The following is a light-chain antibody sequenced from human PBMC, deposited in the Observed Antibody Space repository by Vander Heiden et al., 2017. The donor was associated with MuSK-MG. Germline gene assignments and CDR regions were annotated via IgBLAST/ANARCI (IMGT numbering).Light chain of an antibody. J-gene: IGLJ2*01. CDR1: SSDVGSYNL. CDR3: CSYSGRNTLL. CDR2: EGD. Sequence: QSALTQPASVSGSPAQSLTISCTGTSSDVGSYNLVSWYQQHPGKAPKLLIYEGDKRPSGVSHRFSGSTSGNTASLTISGLQAEDEADYYCCSYSGRNTLLFGGGTQLTVL. V-gene: IGLV2-23*01.